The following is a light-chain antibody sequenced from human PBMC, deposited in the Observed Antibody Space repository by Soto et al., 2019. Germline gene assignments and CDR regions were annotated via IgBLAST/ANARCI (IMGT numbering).Light chain of an antibody. CDR3: SSYTSSSTYV. V-gene: IGLV2-14*01. Sequence: THPSSFAGAPGHAITISFTGTSIDVGSSNFFSWYQLHPGKAPKLMVYEVNNRPSGVSNRFSGSKSGNTASLTISGLQAEDEADYNCSSYTSSSTYVFGTGTXVTVL. J-gene: IGLJ1*01. CDR1: SIDVGSSNF. CDR2: EVN.